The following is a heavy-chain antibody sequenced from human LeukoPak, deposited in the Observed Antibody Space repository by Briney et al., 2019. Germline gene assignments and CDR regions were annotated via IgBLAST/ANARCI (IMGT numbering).Heavy chain of an antibody. Sequence: GGSLRLSCAASGFTFSSYAMHWVRQAPGKGLEWVAVISYDGSNKYYADSVKGRFTISRDNSKNTLYLQMNSLRAEDTAVYYCARELTAGAEYFQHWGQGTLVTVSS. J-gene: IGHJ1*01. V-gene: IGHV3-30*04. CDR3: ARELTAGAEYFQH. D-gene: IGHD6-19*01. CDR2: ISYDGSNK. CDR1: GFTFSSYA.